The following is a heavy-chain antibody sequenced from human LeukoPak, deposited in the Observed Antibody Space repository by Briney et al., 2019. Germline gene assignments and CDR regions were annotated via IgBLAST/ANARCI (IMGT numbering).Heavy chain of an antibody. CDR1: GFTVSNNY. Sequence: PGGSLRLSCAASGFTVSNNYMGWIRQAPGRGMEWVSVIYLGSGTYYADSVKDRFIISRDNSKNTLYLQMNSLRAEDTAVYYCAKDRRRAGGYDNFDCWGQGTLVTVSS. D-gene: IGHD3-22*01. CDR2: IYLGSGT. CDR3: AKDRRRAGGYDNFDC. V-gene: IGHV3-66*01. J-gene: IGHJ4*02.